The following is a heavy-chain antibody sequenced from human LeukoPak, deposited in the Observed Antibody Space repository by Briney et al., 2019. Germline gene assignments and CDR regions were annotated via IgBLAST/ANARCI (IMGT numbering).Heavy chain of an antibody. CDR1: GFTFSNYA. CDR3: AKEPSNCGVECHVLLDF. J-gene: IGHJ4*02. Sequence: GGSLRLSCAASGFTFSNYALAWVRQAPGKGLEWVSVITGGGLTTYYADSVKGRFTISRDNSKNTVYPQMNSLRAEDTAVYYCAKEPSNCGVECHVLLDFWGQGTPVTVSS. V-gene: IGHV3-23*01. D-gene: IGHD2-21*01. CDR2: ITGGGLTT.